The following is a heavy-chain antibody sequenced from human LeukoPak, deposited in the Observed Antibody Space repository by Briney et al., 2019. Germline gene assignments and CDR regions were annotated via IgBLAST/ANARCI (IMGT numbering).Heavy chain of an antibody. CDR2: LYYSGST. V-gene: IGHV4-59*01. CDR3: AKTSDWYGAFDI. J-gene: IGHJ3*02. D-gene: IGHD6-19*01. CDR1: GGSITDYY. Sequence: SETLSLTCTVSGGSITDYYWSWIRQPPGKGLERIGYLYYSGSTNYNPSLKSRVTISIDTSKNQFSLKLSSVTAADTAVYYCAKTSDWYGAFDIWGQGTMITVSS.